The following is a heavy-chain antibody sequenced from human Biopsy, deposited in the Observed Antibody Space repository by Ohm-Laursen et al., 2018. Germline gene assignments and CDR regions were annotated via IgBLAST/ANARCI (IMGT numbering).Heavy chain of an antibody. V-gene: IGHV1-2*02. CDR1: GYTFTTYY. D-gene: IGHD6-19*01. Sequence: ASVSASRPPSGYTFTTYYIHWVRQAPGQGLGWMGWISPKSGDTNYAHKFQGNITMTRDTSMSTAYMEMSRLRCDDTAVYYCALQSVAQMKNFDYWGQGTLVTVSS. CDR2: ISPKSGDT. CDR3: ALQSVAQMKNFDY. J-gene: IGHJ4*02.